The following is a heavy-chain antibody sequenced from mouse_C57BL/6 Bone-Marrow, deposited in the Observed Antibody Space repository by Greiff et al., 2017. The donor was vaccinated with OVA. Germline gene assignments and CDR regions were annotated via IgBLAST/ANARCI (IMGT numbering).Heavy chain of an antibody. D-gene: IGHD2-5*01. CDR3: ARDYSNYRDFDY. Sequence: QVQLQQPGAELVKPGASVKLSCKASGYTFTSYWMQWVKQRPGQGLEWIGEIDPSDSYTNYNQKFKGKATLTVDTSSSTAYMQLSSLTSEDSAVYYCARDYSNYRDFDYWGQGTTLTVSS. V-gene: IGHV1-50*01. CDR2: IDPSDSYT. CDR1: GYTFTSYW. J-gene: IGHJ2*01.